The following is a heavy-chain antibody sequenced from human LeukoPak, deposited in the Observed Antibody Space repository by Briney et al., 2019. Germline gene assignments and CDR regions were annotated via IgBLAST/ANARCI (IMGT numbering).Heavy chain of an antibody. J-gene: IGHJ4*02. CDR1: GVSSISIDYY. CDR2: IYHTGTT. Sequence: PSETLSLTCTVSGVSSISIDYYWDWIRQPPGKGPEWIGAIYHTGTTYYNPSLKSRVTISVDTSKNQFSLKLSSVAATDTAVYYCARASGGGNFFYWGQGTLLTVSS. D-gene: IGHD4-23*01. CDR3: ARASGGGNFFY. V-gene: IGHV4-39*01.